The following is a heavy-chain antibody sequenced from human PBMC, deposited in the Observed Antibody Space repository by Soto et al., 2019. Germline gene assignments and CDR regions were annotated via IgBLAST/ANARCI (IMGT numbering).Heavy chain of an antibody. J-gene: IGHJ3*02. D-gene: IGHD3-22*01. CDR1: GGSISSGDYY. V-gene: IGHV4-30-4*01. CDR2: IYYSGST. CDR3: ARSIHYDSSGYYIDAGAFDI. Sequence: QVQLQESGPGLVKPSQTLSLTCTVSGGSISSGDYYWSWIRQPPGKGLEWIGYIYYSGSTYYNPSLKSRVTISVDTSKNQFSLKLSSVTAADTAVYYCARSIHYDSSGYYIDAGAFDIWGQGTMVTVSS.